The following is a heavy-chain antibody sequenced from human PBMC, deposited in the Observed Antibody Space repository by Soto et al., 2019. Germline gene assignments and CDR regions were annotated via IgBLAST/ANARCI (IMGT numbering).Heavy chain of an antibody. D-gene: IGHD1-26*01. V-gene: IGHV3-48*01. CDR3: ARLTELPWEGDYYYYDMDV. J-gene: IGHJ6*03. Sequence: EMHLVESGGGLVQPGGSLRLSCTASGFDFSTYSMDWFRQAPGKGLEWVSYIEYRSTIMHYADSVKGRFSISRDNAKKSLYLQMNSLRTEDTAIYYCARLTELPWEGDYYYYDMDVWGKGATVTVSS. CDR1: GFDFSTYS. CDR2: IEYRSTIM.